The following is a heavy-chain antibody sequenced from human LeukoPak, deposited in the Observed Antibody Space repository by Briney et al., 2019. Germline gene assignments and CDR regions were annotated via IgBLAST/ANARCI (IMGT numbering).Heavy chain of an antibody. D-gene: IGHD2-2*01. CDR2: ISHNVGST. J-gene: IGHJ4*02. CDR1: GFTFSDYA. CDR3: ARERPFCTSTSCYCFFDY. V-gene: IGHV3-64*01. Sequence: GGSLRLSCAASGFTFSDYAMHWVRQAPGKGLEYVSAISHNVGSTYYAHSVKGRFTISRDTSKNTLYLQLGSLREEDMVVYNCARERPFCTSTSCYCFFDYWGQGTLVSVS.